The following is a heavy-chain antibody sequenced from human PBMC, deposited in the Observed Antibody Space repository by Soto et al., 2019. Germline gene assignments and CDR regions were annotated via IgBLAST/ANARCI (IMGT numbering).Heavy chain of an antibody. CDR2: IYHSGST. J-gene: IGHJ4*02. CDR3: ARDSRSARRGYYFDY. D-gene: IGHD2-15*01. Sequence: PSGTLSLTCAVSGGSISSGGYSWSWIRQPPGKGLEWIGYIYHSGSTYYNPSLKSRVTISVDRSKNQFSLKLSSVTAADTAVYYCARDSRSARRGYYFDYWGQGTLVTVSS. V-gene: IGHV4-30-2*01. CDR1: GGSISSGGYS.